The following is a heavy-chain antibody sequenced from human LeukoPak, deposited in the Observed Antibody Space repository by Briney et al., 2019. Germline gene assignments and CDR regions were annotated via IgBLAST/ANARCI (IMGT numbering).Heavy chain of an antibody. Sequence: SETLSLTCAVSGGSISSSNWWSWVRQPPGKGLEWIGEIYHSGSTNYNPSLKSRVTISVDKSKNQFSLKLSSVTAADTAVYYCARYYDILTGYSYYYYYGMDVWGQGTTVTVSS. CDR3: ARYYDILTGYSYYYYYGMDV. V-gene: IGHV4-4*02. CDR1: GGSISSSNW. J-gene: IGHJ6*02. D-gene: IGHD3-9*01. CDR2: IYHSGST.